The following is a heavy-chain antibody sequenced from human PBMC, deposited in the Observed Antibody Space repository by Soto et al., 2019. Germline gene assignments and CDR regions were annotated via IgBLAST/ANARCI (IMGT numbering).Heavy chain of an antibody. V-gene: IGHV3-30-3*01. Sequence: GGSLRLSCAASGFTFSSYAMHWVRQAPGKGLEWVAVISYDGSNKYYADSVKGRFTISRDNSKNTLYLQMNSLRAEDTAVYYCARGSDSFAPYFDYWGQGTLVTVSS. D-gene: IGHD5-18*01. J-gene: IGHJ4*02. CDR1: GFTFSSYA. CDR3: ARGSDSFAPYFDY. CDR2: ISYDGSNK.